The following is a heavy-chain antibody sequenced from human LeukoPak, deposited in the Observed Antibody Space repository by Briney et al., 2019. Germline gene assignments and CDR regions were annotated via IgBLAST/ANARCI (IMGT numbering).Heavy chain of an antibody. CDR3: ARHLRFLEWERFDY. V-gene: IGHV4-39*01. CDR1: GGSISSSSYY. Sequence: SETLSLTCTVSGGSISSSSYYWGWIRQPPGKGLEWIGSIYYSGSTYYNPSLKSRVTISVDTSKNQFSLKLSSVTAADTAVYYCARHLRFLEWERFDYWGQGTLGTVSS. CDR2: IYYSGST. J-gene: IGHJ4*02. D-gene: IGHD3-3*01.